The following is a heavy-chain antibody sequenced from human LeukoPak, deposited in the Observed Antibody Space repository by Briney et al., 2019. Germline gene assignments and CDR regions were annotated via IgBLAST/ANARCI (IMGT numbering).Heavy chain of an antibody. Sequence: GGSLRLSCAASGFTFSSYGMHWVRQAPGKGLEWVAVISYDGSNKYYADSVKGRFTISRDNSKNTLYLQMNSLRAEDTAVYYCAKGSPHSYGYVWGQGTLVTVSS. CDR1: GFTFSSYG. CDR3: AKGSPHSYGYV. CDR2: ISYDGSNK. D-gene: IGHD5-18*01. J-gene: IGHJ4*02. V-gene: IGHV3-30*18.